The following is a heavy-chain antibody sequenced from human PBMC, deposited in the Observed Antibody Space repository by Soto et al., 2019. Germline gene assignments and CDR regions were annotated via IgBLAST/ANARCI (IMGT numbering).Heavy chain of an antibody. CDR1: GYTFTSYG. V-gene: IGHV1-18*01. CDR2: ISAYNGNT. CDR3: AGAELGEGGWYLDWFDP. Sequence: VSVKVSCKASGYTFTSYGISWVRQAPGQGLEWMGWISAYNGNTNYAQKLQGRVTMTTDTSTSTAYMELRSLRSDDTAVYYCAGAELGEGGWYLDWFDPWGQGTLVTVSS. J-gene: IGHJ5*02. D-gene: IGHD6-19*01.